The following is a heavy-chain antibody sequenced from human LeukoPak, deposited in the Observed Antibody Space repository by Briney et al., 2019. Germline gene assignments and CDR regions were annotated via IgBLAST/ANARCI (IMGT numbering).Heavy chain of an antibody. CDR2: INRSGST. Sequence: SETLSLTCAVYGGSFSGYYWSWIRQPPGKGLEWIGEINRSGSTNYNPSLKSRVTISVDTSKNQFSLKLSSVTAADTAVYYCARKNYYGMDVWGQGTTVTVSS. CDR1: GGSFSGYY. V-gene: IGHV4-34*01. D-gene: IGHD1-14*01. J-gene: IGHJ6*02. CDR3: ARKNYYGMDV.